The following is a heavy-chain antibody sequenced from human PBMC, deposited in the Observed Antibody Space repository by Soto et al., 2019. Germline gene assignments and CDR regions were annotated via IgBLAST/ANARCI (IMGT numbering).Heavy chain of an antibody. D-gene: IGHD3-10*01. CDR3: AKAGEGYGSGSYLH. V-gene: IGHV3-23*01. J-gene: IGHJ4*02. CDR1: GFTFSSYA. Sequence: EVQLLESGGGLVQPGGSLRLSCAASGFTFSSYAMSWVRQAPGKGLEWVSAISGSGGSTYYEDSVKGRFTISRDNSKNTLYLQMNSLKAEDTAVYYCAKAGEGYGSGSYLHWGQGTLVTVSS. CDR2: ISGSGGST.